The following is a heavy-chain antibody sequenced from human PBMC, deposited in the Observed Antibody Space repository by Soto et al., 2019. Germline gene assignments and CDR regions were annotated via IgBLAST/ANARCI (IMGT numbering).Heavy chain of an antibody. CDR3: ARPSGGDSKTYDAFDI. Sequence: SSETLSLTCSVSGDSISSVAHYWAWIRQPPGKGLEWIGSLHYTGSANYNPSLKSRAAISIDTSKNQFSLSLRSTTAADTAVYYCARPSGGDSKTYDAFDIWGQGTMVTVS. CDR2: LHYTGSA. V-gene: IGHV4-39*01. D-gene: IGHD4-17*01. CDR1: GDSISSVAHY. J-gene: IGHJ3*02.